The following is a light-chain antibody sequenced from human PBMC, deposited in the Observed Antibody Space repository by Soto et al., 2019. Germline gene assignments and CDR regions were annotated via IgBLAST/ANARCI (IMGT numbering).Light chain of an antibody. CDR3: QQANSFPYT. V-gene: IGKV1-12*01. CDR2: GAS. CDR1: QGISTW. J-gene: IGKJ2*01. Sequence: DIQMTQSPSSVSASVGDRVTITCRASQGISTWLARYQQKPGKAPKLLIYGASSLQSGVPSRFSGSGSGTDFTLTISSLQPEDFATYYCQQANSFPYTFGQGTKLEIK.